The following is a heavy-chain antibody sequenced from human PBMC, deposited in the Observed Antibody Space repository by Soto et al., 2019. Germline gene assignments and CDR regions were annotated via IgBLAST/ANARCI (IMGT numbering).Heavy chain of an antibody. CDR1: GFTFSSYA. Sequence: GGSLRLSCAASGFTFSSYAMHWVRQAPGKGLEWVAVISYDGSNKYYADSVKGRFTISRDNSKNTLYLQMNSLRAEDTAVYYCARDPGRVTYYYYYGMDVWGQGTTVTVSS. D-gene: IGHD2-21*02. CDR3: ARDPGRVTYYYYYGMDV. J-gene: IGHJ6*02. CDR2: ISYDGSNK. V-gene: IGHV3-30-3*01.